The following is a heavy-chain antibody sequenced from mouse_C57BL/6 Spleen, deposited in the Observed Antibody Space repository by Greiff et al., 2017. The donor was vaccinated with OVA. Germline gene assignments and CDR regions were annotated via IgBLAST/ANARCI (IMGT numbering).Heavy chain of an antibody. J-gene: IGHJ2*01. CDR1: GFTFSSYA. V-gene: IGHV5-9-1*02. CDR3: TRDDYDDDYFDD. D-gene: IGHD2-4*01. Sequence: EVHLVESGEGLVKPGGSLKLSCAASGFTFSSYAMSWVRQTPEKRLEWVAYISSGGDYIYYADTVKGRFTISRDNARNTLYLQMSSLKSEDTAMYYCTRDDYDDDYFDDWGQGTTLTVSS. CDR2: ISSGGDYI.